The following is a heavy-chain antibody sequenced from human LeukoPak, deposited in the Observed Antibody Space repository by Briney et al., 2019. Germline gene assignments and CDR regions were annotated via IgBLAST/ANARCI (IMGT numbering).Heavy chain of an antibody. Sequence: GGSLRLSCAASGFTFSENSMNWVRQAPGKGLEWVSSITRDSGLTYYADSVKGRFTISRDNAQNSLYLQMDSLRVEDTAKYFCARGQSFGPDWGQGILVTVSS. D-gene: IGHD1-26*01. CDR2: ITRDSGLT. CDR3: ARGQSFGPD. J-gene: IGHJ4*02. CDR1: GFTFSENS. V-gene: IGHV3-21*01.